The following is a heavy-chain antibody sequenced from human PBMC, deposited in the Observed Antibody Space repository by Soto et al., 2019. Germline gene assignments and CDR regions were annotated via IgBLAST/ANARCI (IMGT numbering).Heavy chain of an antibody. Sequence: EVQLVESGGGLGQPGGSLRLTCAASGFPFSIYSMNWVRQAPGKGLEWSSYITSDTNTIKYADSVKGRFTISRDNAKNLVYLQMNSLRDEDTAVYFCARSVEGHFDYWGQGTVVTVSS. V-gene: IGHV3-48*02. J-gene: IGHJ4*02. D-gene: IGHD6-19*01. CDR2: ITSDTNTI. CDR3: ARSVEGHFDY. CDR1: GFPFSIYS.